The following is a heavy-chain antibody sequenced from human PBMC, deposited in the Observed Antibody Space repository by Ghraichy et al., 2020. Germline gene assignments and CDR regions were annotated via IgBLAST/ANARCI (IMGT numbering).Heavy chain of an antibody. CDR3: ARNEAHTLFGLLSRYYAMDV. J-gene: IGHJ6*02. D-gene: IGHD3/OR15-3a*01. Sequence: SETLSLTCTVSGGSNSRNNYYWGWIRQPPGEGLEWIGSIYYSGSTYYSPSLKSRLTISVDTSKNQFSLRLSSVTAADTAVYYCARNEAHTLFGLLSRYYAMDVWGQGTTVTVSS. V-gene: IGHV4-39*01. CDR1: GGSNSRNNYY. CDR2: IYYSGST.